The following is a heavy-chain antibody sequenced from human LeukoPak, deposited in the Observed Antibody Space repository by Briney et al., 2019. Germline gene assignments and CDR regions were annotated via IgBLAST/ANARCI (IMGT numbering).Heavy chain of an antibody. CDR1: GFTFDDYA. CDR2: ISWDSGSI. V-gene: IGHV3-9*03. CDR3: AKDGGYGDYGYYFNY. D-gene: IGHD4-17*01. J-gene: IGHJ4*02. Sequence: PGRSLRLSCAASGFTFDDYAMHWVRQVPGKGLEWVSGISWDSGSIGYADSVKGRFTISRDNAKKSLYLQMNSLRVEDVAFYYCAKDGGYGDYGYYFNYWGQGTLVTVSS.